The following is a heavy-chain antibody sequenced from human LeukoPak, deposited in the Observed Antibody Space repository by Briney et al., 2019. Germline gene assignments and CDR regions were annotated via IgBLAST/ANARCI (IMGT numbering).Heavy chain of an antibody. V-gene: IGHV4-30-4*08. CDR1: GGSISSGDYY. Sequence: SETLSLACTVSGGSISSGDYYWSWIRQPPGKGLEWIGYIYYSGSTYYNPSLKSRVTISVDTSKNQFSLKLSSVTAADTAVYYCAREQAGRLGYWGQGTLVTVSS. CDR2: IYYSGST. CDR3: AREQAGRLGY. D-gene: IGHD6-25*01. J-gene: IGHJ4*02.